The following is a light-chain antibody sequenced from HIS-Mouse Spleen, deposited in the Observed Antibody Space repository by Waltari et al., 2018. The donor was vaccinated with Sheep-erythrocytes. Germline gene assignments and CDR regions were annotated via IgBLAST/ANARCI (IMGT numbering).Light chain of an antibody. V-gene: IGLV2-11*01. J-gene: IGLJ2*01. CDR1: SSDVGGYNY. Sequence: QSALTQPRSVSGSPGQSVTISCTGTSSDVGGYNYVSWYQPHPGKAPTLMIYDVSKRPSGVPDRFSGSKSGNTASLTISGLQAEDEADYYCCSYAGSYTLVFGGGTKLTVL. CDR2: DVS. CDR3: CSYAGSYTLV.